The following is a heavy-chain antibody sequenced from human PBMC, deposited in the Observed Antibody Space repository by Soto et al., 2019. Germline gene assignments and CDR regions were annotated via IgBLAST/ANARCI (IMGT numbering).Heavy chain of an antibody. J-gene: IGHJ3*02. Sequence: PSETLSLTCTVSGGSIRSSSYWGWIRQPPGKGLEWIGSIYSIGSSYYNPSVKGRVTISADTSKNQFSLNLISATAADTAVYYCAREVRVRGFAFDIWGQGTMVTVSS. CDR1: GGSIRSSSY. D-gene: IGHD3-3*01. CDR3: AREVRVRGFAFDI. CDR2: IYSIGSS. V-gene: IGHV4-39*02.